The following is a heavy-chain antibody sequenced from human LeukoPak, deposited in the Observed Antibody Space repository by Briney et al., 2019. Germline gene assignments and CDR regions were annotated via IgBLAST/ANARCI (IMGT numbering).Heavy chain of an antibody. CDR3: ARRGWSGSSSWAFDY. V-gene: IGHV4-59*08. CDR1: GGSISSYY. J-gene: IGHJ4*02. D-gene: IGHD6-13*01. Sequence: PSETLSLTCTVSGGSISSYYWSWIRQPPGKGLEWIGYIYYSGSTNYNPSLKSRVTISVDTSKNQFSLKLSSVTAADTAVYYCARRGWSGSSSWAFDYWGQGTLVTVSS. CDR2: IYYSGST.